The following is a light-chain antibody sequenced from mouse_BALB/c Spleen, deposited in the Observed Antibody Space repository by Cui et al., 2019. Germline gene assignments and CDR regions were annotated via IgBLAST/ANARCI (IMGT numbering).Light chain of an antibody. CDR2: KAS. CDR1: QNINVW. J-gene: IGKJ1*01. V-gene: IGKV10-94*01. Sequence: DIQMNQSPSSLSASLGDTITITCHASQNINVWLSWYQQKPGNIPKLLIYKASNFHTGVPSRFSGSGSGTGFTLTISSLQPEDIATYYCQQGQSYPLTFGGGTKLEIK. CDR3: QQGQSYPLT.